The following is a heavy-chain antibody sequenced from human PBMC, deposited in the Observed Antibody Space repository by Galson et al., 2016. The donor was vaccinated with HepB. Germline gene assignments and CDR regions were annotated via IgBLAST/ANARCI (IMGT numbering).Heavy chain of an antibody. Sequence: TLSLTCSVSGGSVSTSTYYWGWIRQAPGKGLEWIGNIYYTGATSHNPSLRSRLTISVDTSKNQLSLTLTSVTAADTAVYYCARRMVVVITNAFDIWGQGAEVIASS. CDR3: ARRMVVVITNAFDI. J-gene: IGHJ3*02. CDR1: GGSVSTSTYY. V-gene: IGHV4-39*01. CDR2: IYYTGAT. D-gene: IGHD3-22*01.